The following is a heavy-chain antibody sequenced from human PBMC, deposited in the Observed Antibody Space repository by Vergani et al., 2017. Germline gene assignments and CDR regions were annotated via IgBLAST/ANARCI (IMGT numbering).Heavy chain of an antibody. V-gene: IGHV3-21*01. J-gene: IGHJ4*02. CDR1: GFTFSSYS. CDR2: ISSSSSYI. CDR3: AKDLSYSTAWPHFDS. Sequence: EVQLVESGGGLVKRGGSLRLSCAASGFTFSSYSMNWFRQAPGKGLEWVSSISSSSSYIHYSDSLKGRFSISRDNAKSSLYLQMNSLRVEDTAMYFCAKDLSYSTAWPHFDSRGQGTLVTVSS. D-gene: IGHD4-11*01.